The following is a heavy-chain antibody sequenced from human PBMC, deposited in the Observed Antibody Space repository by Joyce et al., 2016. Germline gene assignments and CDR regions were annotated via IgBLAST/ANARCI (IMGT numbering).Heavy chain of an antibody. CDR1: GCSISSYY. Sequence: QVQLQESGPGLVKPSETLSLSCTVSGCSISSYYWSWIRQPPGTELEWIGYINHRVSTNYNPCRKSRVTISVDTSKNEFSLKMTSVTAADTAVYYCARGNDYDYWSGYEAHYFDYWGQGTLVTVSS. CDR3: ARGNDYDYWSGYEAHYFDY. V-gene: IGHV4-59*01. CDR2: INHRVST. J-gene: IGHJ4*02. D-gene: IGHD3-3*01.